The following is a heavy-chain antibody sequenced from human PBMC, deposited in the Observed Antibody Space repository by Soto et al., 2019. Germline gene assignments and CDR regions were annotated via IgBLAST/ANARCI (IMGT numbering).Heavy chain of an antibody. V-gene: IGHV3-13*01. CDR3: ARGVSSGWYYFDS. Sequence: GGSLRLSCAASGFTFSSYDMHWVRQATGKGLEWVSAIATAGDTYYAGSVKGRFTISRENAKNSLYLQMNSLRAEDTAVYYCARGVSSGWYYFDSWGQGTLVTVSS. CDR1: GFTFSSYD. J-gene: IGHJ4*02. CDR2: IATAGDT. D-gene: IGHD6-19*01.